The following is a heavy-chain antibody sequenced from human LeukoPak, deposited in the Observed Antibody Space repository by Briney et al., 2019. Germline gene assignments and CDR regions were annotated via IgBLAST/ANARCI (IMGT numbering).Heavy chain of an antibody. J-gene: IGHJ4*02. CDR2: INPSGGST. V-gene: IGHV1-46*01. CDR3: ARDGAEDYFDY. Sequence: GASVKVSCTASGYTFTSYYMHWVRQAPGQGLEWMGIINPSGGSTSYAQKFQGRVTMTRDTSTSTVYMELSSLRSEDTAVYYCARDGAEDYFDYWGQGTLVTVSS. CDR1: GYTFTSYY.